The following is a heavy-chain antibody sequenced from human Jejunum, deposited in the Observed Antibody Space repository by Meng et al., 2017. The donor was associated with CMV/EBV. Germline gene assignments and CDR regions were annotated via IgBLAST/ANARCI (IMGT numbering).Heavy chain of an antibody. CDR2: IWYDGSNK. Sequence: YGFTFSTYGMHWVRQAPGKGLEWVAVIWYDGSNKYYADSVKGRFTISRDNSKSTLYLQMNSLRAEDTAVYYCAKGHTTSWYSFDYWGQGTLVTVSS. D-gene: IGHD6-13*01. V-gene: IGHV3-33*06. J-gene: IGHJ4*02. CDR3: AKGHTTSWYSFDY. CDR1: GFTFSTYG.